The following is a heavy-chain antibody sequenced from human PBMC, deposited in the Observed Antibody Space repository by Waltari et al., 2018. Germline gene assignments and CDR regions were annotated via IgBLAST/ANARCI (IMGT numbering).Heavy chain of an antibody. J-gene: IGHJ4*02. CDR3: ARSAEYYDFWSGYYSPPAYYFDY. Sequence: QVQLQESGPGLVKPSETLSLTCTVSGYSISSGYYWGWIRQPPGKGLEWIGSIYHSGSTYYYPSLKSRVTLSVDTSKNQFSLKLSSVTAADTAVYYCARSAEYYDFWSGYYSPPAYYFDYWGQGTLVTVSS. CDR2: IYHSGST. D-gene: IGHD3-3*01. CDR1: GYSISSGYY. V-gene: IGHV4-38-2*02.